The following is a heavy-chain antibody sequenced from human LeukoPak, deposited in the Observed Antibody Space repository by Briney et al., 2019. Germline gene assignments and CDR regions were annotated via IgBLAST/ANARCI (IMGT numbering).Heavy chain of an antibody. CDR2: IIPIFGTA. V-gene: IGHV1-69*05. J-gene: IGHJ4*02. D-gene: IGHD3-22*01. CDR3: ARGEGYYYDSSGYYGFDY. Sequence: SVKVSCKASGGTFSSYAISWVRQAPGQGLEWMGRIIPIFGTANYAQKFQGRVTITTDESTRTAYMELSSLRSEDTAVYYCARGEGYYYDSSGYYGFDYWGQGTLVTVSS. CDR1: GGTFSSYA.